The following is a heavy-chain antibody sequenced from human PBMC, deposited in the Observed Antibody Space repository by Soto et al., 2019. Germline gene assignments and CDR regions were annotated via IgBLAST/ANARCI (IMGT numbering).Heavy chain of an antibody. Sequence: GESLKISCKGSGYSFTSYWIGWVRQMPGKGLEWMGIIYPGDSDTRYSPSFQGQVTISADKSISTAYLQWSSLKASDTAMYYCARLSDWNTYSYGMAVWVQGTTVTVSS. CDR2: IYPGDSDT. CDR1: GYSFTSYW. CDR3: ARLSDWNTYSYGMAV. D-gene: IGHD1-1*01. J-gene: IGHJ6*02. V-gene: IGHV5-51*01.